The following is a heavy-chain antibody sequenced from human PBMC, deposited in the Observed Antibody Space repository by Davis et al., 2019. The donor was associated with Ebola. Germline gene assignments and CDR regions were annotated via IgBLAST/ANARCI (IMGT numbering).Heavy chain of an antibody. Sequence: PSETLSLTCAVYGGSFSGYYWSWIRQPPGKGLEWIGEINHSGSTNYNPSLKSRVTISVDTSKNQFSLKLSSVTAADTAVYYCARANLRNSPLLDYWGQGTLVTVSS. CDR2: INHSGST. D-gene: IGHD1-14*01. V-gene: IGHV4-34*01. CDR3: ARANLRNSPLLDY. J-gene: IGHJ4*02. CDR1: GGSFSGYY.